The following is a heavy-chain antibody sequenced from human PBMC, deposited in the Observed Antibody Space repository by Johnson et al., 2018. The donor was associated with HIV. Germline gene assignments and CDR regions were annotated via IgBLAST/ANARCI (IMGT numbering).Heavy chain of an antibody. J-gene: IGHJ3*02. CDR2: IKSKTDGGTT. CDR3: ARDDTWGDAFDI. Sequence: VQLVESGGGLVKPGGSLRLSCAASGLTFSNAWMSWVRQAPGKGLEWVGRIKSKTDGGTTDYAAPVKGRFTISRDNAKNSLYLQMHSLRAEDTAVYYCARDDTWGDAFDIWGQGTMVTVSS. D-gene: IGHD1-26*01. CDR1: GLTFSNAW. V-gene: IGHV3-15*01.